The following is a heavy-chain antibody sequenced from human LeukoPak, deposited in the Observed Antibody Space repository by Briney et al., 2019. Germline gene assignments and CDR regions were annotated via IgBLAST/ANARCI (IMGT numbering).Heavy chain of an antibody. D-gene: IGHD3-10*01. CDR1: GYTFTGYY. Sequence: AAVKVSCKPSGYTFTGYYMHWVRQAPGQGLEWMGWINPNSGATNYAQKFQGRVAATRDTSINTAYMELSRLRSDDTAVYYCAREPPRGRGSYYFDYWGQGTLLTVSS. J-gene: IGHJ4*02. V-gene: IGHV1-2*02. CDR3: AREPPRGRGSYYFDY. CDR2: INPNSGAT.